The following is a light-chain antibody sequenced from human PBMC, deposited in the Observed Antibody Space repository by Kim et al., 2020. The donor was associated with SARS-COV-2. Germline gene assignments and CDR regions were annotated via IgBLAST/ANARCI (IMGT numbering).Light chain of an antibody. Sequence: RQTVAPACTGTSNDVGDEGATWLHQHQGHPPKLLSSTNNNRPSGISERFSASTSGDTAYLTITGLQPEDEADYYCSAWDSSLSAWVFGGGTQLTVL. J-gene: IGLJ3*02. V-gene: IGLV10-54*01. CDR2: TNN. CDR1: SNDVGDEG. CDR3: SAWDSSLSAWV.